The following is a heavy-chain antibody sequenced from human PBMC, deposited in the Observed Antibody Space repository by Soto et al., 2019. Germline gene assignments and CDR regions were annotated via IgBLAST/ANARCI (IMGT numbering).Heavy chain of an antibody. V-gene: IGHV4-39*07. Sequence: SETLSLTCTVSGSSINSSGYYWGWIRQPPGKGLEWIGSMFYGVSTYYNPSLKSRVTVSVDRSKNQFSLKLSSVTAADTAVYYCARDGDGMDVWGQGTTVTVSS. D-gene: IGHD3-16*01. CDR2: MFYGVST. CDR1: GSSINSSGYY. CDR3: ARDGDGMDV. J-gene: IGHJ6*02.